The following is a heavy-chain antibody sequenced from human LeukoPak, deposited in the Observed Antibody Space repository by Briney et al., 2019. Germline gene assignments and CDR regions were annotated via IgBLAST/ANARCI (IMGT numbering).Heavy chain of an antibody. CDR1: GYSISSGYY. CDR3: ARDRVVRGVPDAFDI. CDR2: IYHSEST. J-gene: IGHJ3*02. V-gene: IGHV4-38-2*02. D-gene: IGHD3-10*01. Sequence: SETLSLTCTVSGYSISSGYYWGWIRQPPGKGLEWIGSIYHSESTYYNPSLKSRVTISVDTSKNQFSLKLSSVTAADTAVYYCARDRVVRGVPDAFDIWGQGTMVTVSS.